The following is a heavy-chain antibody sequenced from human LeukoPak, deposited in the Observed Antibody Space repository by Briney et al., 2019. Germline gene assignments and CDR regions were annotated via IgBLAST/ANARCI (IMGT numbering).Heavy chain of an antibody. D-gene: IGHD6-13*01. CDR3: ARATGSSWAARYFDL. CDR2: IYSGGAT. CDR1: GFTVSSNY. V-gene: IGHV3-53*01. J-gene: IGHJ2*01. Sequence: GGSLRLSCAASGFTVSSNYMSWVGQAPGKGLEWVSVIYSGGATCYADSVKGRFIISRDNSKNTLYLQMNSLRAEDTAVYYCARATGSSWAARYFDLWGRGTLVTVSS.